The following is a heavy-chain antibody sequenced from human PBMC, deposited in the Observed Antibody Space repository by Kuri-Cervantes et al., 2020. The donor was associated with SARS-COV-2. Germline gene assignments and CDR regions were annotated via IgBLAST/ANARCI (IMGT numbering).Heavy chain of an antibody. CDR1: GYTFTGYY. CDR3: ARSTPLRRLVVISQGGAFDI. V-gene: IGHV1-2*04. Sequence: ASVKVSCKASGYTFTGYYMHWVRQAPGQGLEWMGWINPNSGGTNYAQKFQGWVTMTRDTSISTVYMELSRLRSDDTALYYCARSTPLRRLVVISQGGAFDIWGQGTMVTVS. J-gene: IGHJ3*02. CDR2: INPNSGGT. D-gene: IGHD3-22*01.